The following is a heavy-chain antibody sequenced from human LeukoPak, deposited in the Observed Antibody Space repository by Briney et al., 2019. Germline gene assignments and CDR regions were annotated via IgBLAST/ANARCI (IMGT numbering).Heavy chain of an antibody. D-gene: IGHD3-10*01. V-gene: IGHV3-7*01. J-gene: IGHJ4*02. CDR2: IKQDGTEK. CDR3: AKVAKYYYGSETYYFFEH. CDR1: RFTFSSYS. Sequence: GGSLRLSCAASRFTFSSYSMNWVRQAPGKGLGWVANIKQDGTEKYYVDSVKGRFTISRDNAKNSLYLQMNSLRVEDTAVYYCAKVAKYYYGSETYYFFEHWGQGTPVTASS.